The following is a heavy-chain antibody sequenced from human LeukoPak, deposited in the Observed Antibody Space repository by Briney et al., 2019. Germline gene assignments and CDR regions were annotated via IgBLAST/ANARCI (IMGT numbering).Heavy chain of an antibody. J-gene: IGHJ5*01. V-gene: IGHV1-2*02. CDR1: GYTSSDYY. CDR2: INPKTGDT. Sequence: GASVKVSCKASGYTSSDYYIHWVRQAPGQGLQWMGWINPKTGDTNYPQKSQGRVTMTRDTSISTAYMELSRLRSDDTAVYYCAREEIAVGGPPPRWFDSWGQGTLVTVSS. D-gene: IGHD6-19*01. CDR3: AREEIAVGGPPPRWFDS.